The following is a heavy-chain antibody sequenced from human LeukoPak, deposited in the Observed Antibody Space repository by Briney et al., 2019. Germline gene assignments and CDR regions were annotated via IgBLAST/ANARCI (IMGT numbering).Heavy chain of an antibody. V-gene: IGHV3-23*01. J-gene: IGHJ4*02. CDR1: GFTFAKYA. CDR3: AKDRAGAN. Sequence: GGSLKLSCVGSGFTFAKYAMTWVREAPGKGLEWVSVISGSGNVTYYAESVKGRFTISRDNSKRTLYLQMDSLRADDTAIYHCAKDRAGANWGQGTLVLVSS. CDR2: ISGSGNVT.